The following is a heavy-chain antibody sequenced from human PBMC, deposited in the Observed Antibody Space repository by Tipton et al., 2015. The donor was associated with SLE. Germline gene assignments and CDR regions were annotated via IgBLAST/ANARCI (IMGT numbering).Heavy chain of an antibody. CDR2: INHSGST. Sequence: TLSLTCTVSGGSISSSSYYWGWIRQPPGKGLEWIGEINHSGSTNYNPSLKSRVTISVDTSKNQFSLKLSSVTAADTAVYYCARGDPQFDYWGQGTLVTVSS. V-gene: IGHV4-39*07. CDR3: ARGDPQFDY. CDR1: GGSISSSSYY. J-gene: IGHJ4*02.